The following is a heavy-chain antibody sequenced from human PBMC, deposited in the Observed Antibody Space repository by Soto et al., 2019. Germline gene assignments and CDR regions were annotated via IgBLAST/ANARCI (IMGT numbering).Heavy chain of an antibody. J-gene: IGHJ2*01. Sequence: QVQLVQSGAEVKKPGSSVKVSCKASGGTFSSYAISWVRQAPGQGLEWMGGIIPIFGTANYAQKFQGRVTVTADESTSTAYMELGSLGSEDTAVYYCARDREEGLQFGGYFDLWGRGTLVTVSS. CDR2: IIPIFGTA. D-gene: IGHD3-10*01. CDR1: GGTFSSYA. V-gene: IGHV1-69*01. CDR3: ARDREEGLQFGGYFDL.